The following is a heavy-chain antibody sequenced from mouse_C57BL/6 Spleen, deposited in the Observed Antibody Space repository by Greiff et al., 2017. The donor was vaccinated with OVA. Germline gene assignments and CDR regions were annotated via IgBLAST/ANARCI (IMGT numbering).Heavy chain of an antibody. D-gene: IGHD1-1*01. CDR2: INPNNGGT. CDR3: ARGGDYYGSSDYAMDY. Sequence: EVQLQQSGPELVKPGASVKMSCKASGYTFTDYNMHWVKQSHGKSLEWIGYINPNNGGTSYNQKFKGKATLTVNKSSSTAYMELRSLTSEDSAVYYCARGGDYYGSSDYAMDYWGQGTSVTVSS. J-gene: IGHJ4*01. V-gene: IGHV1-22*01. CDR1: GYTFTDYN.